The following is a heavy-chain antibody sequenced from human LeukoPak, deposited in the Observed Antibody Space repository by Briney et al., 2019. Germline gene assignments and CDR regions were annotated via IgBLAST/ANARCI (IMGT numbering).Heavy chain of an antibody. D-gene: IGHD7-27*01. J-gene: IGHJ3*02. CDR2: IYSGGST. V-gene: IGHV3-53*04. Sequence: GGSLRLSCAASGFTFSSYAMSWVRQAPGKGLEWVSVIYSGGSTYYADSVKGRFTISRHNSKNTLYLQMNSLRAEDTAVYYCARDPAGANAFDIWGQGTMVTVSS. CDR1: GFTFSSYA. CDR3: ARDPAGANAFDI.